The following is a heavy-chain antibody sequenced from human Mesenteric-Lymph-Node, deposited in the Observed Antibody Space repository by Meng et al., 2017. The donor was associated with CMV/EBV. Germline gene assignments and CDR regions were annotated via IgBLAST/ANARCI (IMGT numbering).Heavy chain of an antibody. CDR2: IKQDGSNK. Sequence: GESLKISCAASGFTFSTYWMNWVRQTPRKGLEWVAKIKQDGSNKDYVESVKGRFTISRDNANNLLYLQMNSLRAEDTAVYYCARDRMVGGYCSTTSCWDKLNYFGPWGQGTLVTVSS. CDR3: ARDRMVGGYCSTTSCWDKLNYFGP. J-gene: IGHJ5*02. D-gene: IGHD2-2*01. CDR1: GFTFSTYW. V-gene: IGHV3-7*03.